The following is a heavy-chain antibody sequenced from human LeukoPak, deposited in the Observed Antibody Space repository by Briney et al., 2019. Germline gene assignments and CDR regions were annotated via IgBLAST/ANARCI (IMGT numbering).Heavy chain of an antibody. V-gene: IGHV4-34*01. J-gene: IGHJ6*02. CDR2: INQSGST. CDR1: GGSFSGYY. D-gene: IGHD4-17*01. Sequence: PSETLSLTCAVYGGSFSGYYWSWIRQPPGKGLEWIGKINQSGSTNYNPSLKSRVTISVDTSKNQFSLKLSSVTAADTAVYYCARGPKSLRRWAQAVLNYGMDVWGQGTTVTVSS. CDR3: ARGPKSLRRWAQAVLNYGMDV.